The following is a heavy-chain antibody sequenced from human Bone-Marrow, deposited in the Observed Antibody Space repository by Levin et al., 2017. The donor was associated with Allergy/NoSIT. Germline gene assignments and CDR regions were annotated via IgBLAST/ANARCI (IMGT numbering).Heavy chain of an antibody. CDR1: GFTFTDFG. CDR2: ISGSGHKT. CDR3: AKDRLGFHWNAQPLDF. D-gene: IGHD1-1*01. V-gene: IGHV3-23*01. J-gene: IGHJ4*02. Sequence: PGGSLRLSCVTSGFTFTDFGMTWVRRAPGKGLEWVAGISGSGHKTYYAESVRGRFTISRDDSKNTLYLQMDRLRADDTAVYYCAKDRLGFHWNAQPLDFWGQGTQVTVSS.